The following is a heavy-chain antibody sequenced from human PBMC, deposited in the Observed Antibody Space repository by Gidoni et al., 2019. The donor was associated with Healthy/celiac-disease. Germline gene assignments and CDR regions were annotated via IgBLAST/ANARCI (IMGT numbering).Heavy chain of an antibody. V-gene: IGHV4-34*01. J-gene: IGHJ4*02. CDR2: INHSGST. CDR1: GGSFSGYY. CDR3: ARGDSTMVRGVTPFDY. Sequence: VQLQQWCAGLLKPSETLSLTCAVYGGSFSGYYGSWIRQPPGKGLEWIGEINHSGSTNYNPSLKSRVTISVDTSKKQFSLKLSAVTAADTAVYYCARGDSTMVRGVTPFDYWGQGTLVTVSS. D-gene: IGHD3-10*01.